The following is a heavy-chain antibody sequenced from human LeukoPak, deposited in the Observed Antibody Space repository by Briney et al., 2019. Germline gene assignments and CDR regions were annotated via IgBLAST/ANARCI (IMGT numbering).Heavy chain of an antibody. CDR1: GFDVKSHD. J-gene: IGHJ4*02. CDR3: AKVRRSVAYDY. CDR2: IESPRDI. V-gene: IGHV3-13*01. Sequence: PGGSLRLSCAASGFDVKSHDIHWVRQPIGKGLEWVSSIESPRDIYYAGSVKGRFTISREDAENSVYLQMNNLRVEDTAIYYCAKVRRSVAYDYWGRGTLGTVSS.